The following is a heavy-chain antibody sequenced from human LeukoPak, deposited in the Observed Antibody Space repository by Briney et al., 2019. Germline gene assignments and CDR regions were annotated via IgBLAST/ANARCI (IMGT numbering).Heavy chain of an antibody. CDR2: INHSGST. V-gene: IGHV4-34*01. Sequence: SETLSLTCAVYGGSFSGFYWSWIRQPPGKGLEWIGEINHSGSTNYNPSLKSRVTISVDTSKKQFSLKLRSVTAADTAVYYCARGPHPGNNYYYCMDVWGKGTTVTVSS. CDR1: GGSFSGFY. J-gene: IGHJ6*03. D-gene: IGHD1-1*01. CDR3: ARGPHPGNNYYYCMDV.